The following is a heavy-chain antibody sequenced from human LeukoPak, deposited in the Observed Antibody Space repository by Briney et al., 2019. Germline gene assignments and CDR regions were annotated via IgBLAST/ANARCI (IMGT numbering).Heavy chain of an antibody. D-gene: IGHD3-10*01. J-gene: IGHJ5*02. CDR3: ARHGSGTSLALYP. V-gene: IGHV4-59*08. CDR2: ISYSGTT. Sequence: SETLSLTCTVSGGSMSSYYWSWNRQSPGKGLEWVGYISYSGTTNYNPSLKSRVTISLGTSKNRFSLNLTSVTAADTAVYYCARHGSGTSLALYPWGQGTLVTVSS. CDR1: GGSMSSYY.